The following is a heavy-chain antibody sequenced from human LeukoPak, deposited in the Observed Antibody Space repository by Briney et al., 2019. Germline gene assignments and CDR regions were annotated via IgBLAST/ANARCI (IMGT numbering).Heavy chain of an antibody. Sequence: SETLSLTCTVSGGSISSYYWGWIRQPPGKGLEWIGSIYHSGSTYYNPSLKSRVTISVDTSKNQFSLKLSSVTAADTAVYYCARRRITIFGVVIDAFDIWGQGTMVTVSS. CDR3: ARRRITIFGVVIDAFDI. V-gene: IGHV4-38-2*02. CDR2: IYHSGST. J-gene: IGHJ3*02. D-gene: IGHD3-3*01. CDR1: GGSISSYY.